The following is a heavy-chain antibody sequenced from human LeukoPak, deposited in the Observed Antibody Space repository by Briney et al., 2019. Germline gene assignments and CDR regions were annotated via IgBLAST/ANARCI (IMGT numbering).Heavy chain of an antibody. CDR1: GYSFTSSW. J-gene: IGHJ4*02. CDR3: ARQYITGWQSFDY. V-gene: IGHV5-51*01. D-gene: IGHD6-19*01. CDR2: IYPGDSET. Sequence: GESLKISCNPYGYSFTSSWIGWVRQMPGKGLEWMGIIYPGDSETIYSPSFQGQVTISVDKSFSTAYLQWSSLKASDTAMYYCARQYITGWQSFDYWGQGTLVTVSS.